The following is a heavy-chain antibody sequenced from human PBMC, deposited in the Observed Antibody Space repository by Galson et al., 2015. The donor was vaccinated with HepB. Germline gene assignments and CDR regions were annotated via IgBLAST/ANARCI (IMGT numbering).Heavy chain of an antibody. J-gene: IGHJ3*02. CDR2: ISYDGSNK. CDR1: GLTFSSYA. Sequence: SLRLSCAASGLTFSSYAMHWVRQAPGKGLERVAVISYDGSNKYYADSVKGRFTISRDNSKNTLYLQMNSLRAEDTAVYYCARGSDAFDIWGQGTMVTVSS. V-gene: IGHV3-30-3*01. CDR3: ARGSDAFDI.